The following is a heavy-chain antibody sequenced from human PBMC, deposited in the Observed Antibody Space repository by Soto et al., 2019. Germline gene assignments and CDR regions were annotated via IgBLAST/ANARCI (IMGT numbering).Heavy chain of an antibody. Sequence: GGSLRLSCAASGFTFSSYWMSWVRQAQGKGLEWVSAISGSGGSTYYADSVKGRFTISRDNAKNSLYLQMNSLRAEDTAVYYCARDYDSSGYPRYYFDYWGQGTLVTVSS. CDR2: ISGSGGST. J-gene: IGHJ4*02. D-gene: IGHD3-22*01. CDR1: GFTFSSYW. V-gene: IGHV3-23*01. CDR3: ARDYDSSGYPRYYFDY.